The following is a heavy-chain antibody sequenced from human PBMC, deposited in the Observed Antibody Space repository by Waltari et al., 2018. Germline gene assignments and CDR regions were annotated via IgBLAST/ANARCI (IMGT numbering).Heavy chain of an antibody. CDR1: VFTFCGAG. CDR3: ARIRDDPFYGGSGYSSA. CDR2: TSSAGSFI. D-gene: IGHD3-22*01. J-gene: IGHJ4*02. Sequence: EEQWVDSGGVLVQPGESLRRSCVPSVFTFCGAGMTRGRQAPRKGLEWVASTSSAGSFIYYGESVKGRFTISRDNAKSLLYLQMNSLRVEDTAVYYCARIRDDPFYGGSGYSSAWGQGTLVVVSS. V-gene: IGHV3-21*03.